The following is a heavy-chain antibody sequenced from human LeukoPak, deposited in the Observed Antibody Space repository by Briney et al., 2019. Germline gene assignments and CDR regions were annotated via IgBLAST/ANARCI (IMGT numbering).Heavy chain of an antibody. D-gene: IGHD3-22*01. CDR2: IKSDGST. V-gene: IGHV3-74*01. J-gene: IGHJ1*01. Sequence: GGSLRLSCAAPGFTFSMYWMHWVRQAPGKGLVWVSRIKSDGSTNYADSVKGRFTISRDNAKNTVSLQMNRLRPEDTGVYYCTRAPSEIGGYYPEYFRHWGQGTLVTVPS. CDR1: GFTFSMYW. CDR3: TRAPSEIGGYYPEYFRH.